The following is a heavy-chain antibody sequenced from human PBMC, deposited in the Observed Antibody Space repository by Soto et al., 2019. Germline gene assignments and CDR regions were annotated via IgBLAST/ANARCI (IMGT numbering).Heavy chain of an antibody. CDR2: ISYDGSNK. V-gene: IGHV3-30-3*01. Sequence: QVQLVESGGGVVQPGRSLRLSCAASGFTFSSYAMHWVRQAPGKGLEWVAVISYDGSNKYYADSVKGRFTISRDNSKNTLYLQMNSLRAEDTAVYYCARGASDSSGYPSGYWGQGTLVTVSS. D-gene: IGHD3-22*01. CDR1: GFTFSSYA. J-gene: IGHJ4*02. CDR3: ARGASDSSGYPSGY.